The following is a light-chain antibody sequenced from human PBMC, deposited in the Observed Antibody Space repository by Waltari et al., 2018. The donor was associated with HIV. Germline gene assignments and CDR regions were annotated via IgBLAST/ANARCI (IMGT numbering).Light chain of an antibody. J-gene: IGLJ3*02. CDR3: CSYAGSNIHWV. V-gene: IGLV2-11*01. CDR1: SRYVNHYNY. CDR2: GVN. Sequence: QSALTQPRSVSGSPGQSVTISCTGTSRYVNHYNYISWYQHRPGEAPKLVIFGVNKRPSGVPDRFSGSNSGNTASLTISGLQAEDEGHYYCCSYAGSNIHWVFGGGTKLTVL.